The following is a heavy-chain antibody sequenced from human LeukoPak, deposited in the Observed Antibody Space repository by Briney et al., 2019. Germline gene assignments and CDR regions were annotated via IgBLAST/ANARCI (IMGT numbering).Heavy chain of an antibody. V-gene: IGHV4-4*07. D-gene: IGHD3-22*01. J-gene: IGHJ5*02. CDR1: GGSISYFY. CDR3: ARGYYDSSGYWKYNWFDP. CDR2: IYTSGST. Sequence: SETLSLTCTVSGGSISYFYWSWIRQPAGKGLEWIGRIYTSGSTNYNPSLKSRVTMSVDTSKKQFSLKLSSVTAADTAVYYCARGYYDSSGYWKYNWFDPWGQGTLVTVSS.